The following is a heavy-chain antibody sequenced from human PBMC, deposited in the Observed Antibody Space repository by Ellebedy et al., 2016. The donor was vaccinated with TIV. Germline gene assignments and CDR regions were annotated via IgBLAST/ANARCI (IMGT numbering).Heavy chain of an antibody. V-gene: IGHV3-23*01. J-gene: IGHJ4*02. Sequence: GESLKISCAASGFTFRYYAMSWVRQAPGQGLEWVSTIIVCGDTLYYADSVKGRFTISRDDSQNTLFLQMNNLRTEDTAVYYCAKDLRGGVSRYFDSWGQGTLVTVSS. CDR3: AKDLRGGVSRYFDS. CDR2: IIVCGDTL. CDR1: GFTFRYYA. D-gene: IGHD2-8*02.